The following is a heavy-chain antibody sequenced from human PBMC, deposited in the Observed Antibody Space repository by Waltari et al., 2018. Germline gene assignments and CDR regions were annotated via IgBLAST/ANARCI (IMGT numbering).Heavy chain of an antibody. Sequence: QVQLQESGPGLVKPSETLSLTCTVSGGSISSYYWSWIRQPAGSGLEWIGRIYTSVSTNSNPALKSRVTMSVDTSKNQFSLKLSSVTAADTAVYYCARALAYCGGDCHNWFDPWGQGTLVTVSS. V-gene: IGHV4-4*07. J-gene: IGHJ5*02. D-gene: IGHD2-21*01. CDR2: IYTSVST. CDR1: GGSISSYY. CDR3: ARALAYCGGDCHNWFDP.